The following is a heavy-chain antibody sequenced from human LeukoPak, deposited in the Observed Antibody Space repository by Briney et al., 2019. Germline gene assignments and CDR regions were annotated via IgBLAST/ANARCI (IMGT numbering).Heavy chain of an antibody. CDR2: MNPNSGNT. V-gene: IGHV1-8*01. J-gene: IGHJ4*02. Sequence: GASVTVSCKASGYTFTSYDINWVRQATGQGLEWMGWMNPNSGNTGYAQKFQGRVTMTRNTSISTAYMELSSLRSEDTAVYYCARGRGGTNLRHFDYWGQGTLVTVFS. CDR1: GYTFTSYD. D-gene: IGHD2-15*01. CDR3: ARGRGGTNLRHFDY.